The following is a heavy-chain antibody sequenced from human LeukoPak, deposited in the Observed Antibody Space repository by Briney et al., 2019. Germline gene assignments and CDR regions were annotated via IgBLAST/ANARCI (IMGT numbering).Heavy chain of an antibody. V-gene: IGHV1-8*03. CDR3: ARDSGYCSSTSCAGGDY. CDR2: MNPNSGNT. D-gene: IGHD2-2*03. Sequence: GASVKVSCKASGYTFTSYDINWVRQATGQGLEWMGWMNPNSGNTGYAQKFQGRVTITRNTSISTAYMELSSLRSEDTAVYYCARDSGYCSSTSCAGGDYWGQGTLVTVSS. J-gene: IGHJ4*02. CDR1: GYTFTSYD.